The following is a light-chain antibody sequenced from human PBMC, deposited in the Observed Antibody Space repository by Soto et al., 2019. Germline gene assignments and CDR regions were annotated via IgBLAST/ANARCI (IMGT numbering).Light chain of an antibody. CDR2: DAS. J-gene: IGKJ3*01. Sequence: DIQMTQSPSSLSASVGDRVTITCQASQDISNYLNWYQQKPGKAPKLLIYDASNLGTGVPSRFSGSGSGTDFTFTISSLQPEDIATYYCQQYDNLLVTFGPGTKVDIK. CDR1: QDISNY. CDR3: QQYDNLLVT. V-gene: IGKV1-33*01.